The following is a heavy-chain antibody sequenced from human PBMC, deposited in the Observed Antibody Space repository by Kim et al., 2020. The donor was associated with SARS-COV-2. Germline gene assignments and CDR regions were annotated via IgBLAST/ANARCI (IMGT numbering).Heavy chain of an antibody. CDR3: AAALGEDPYIIAY. D-gene: IGHD3-10*01. Sequence: YADSVKGRFTSSRDNSKNTLYLRMNSLRAEDTAVYYCAAALGEDPYIIAYWGQGTLVTVSS. V-gene: IGHV3-23*01. J-gene: IGHJ4*02.